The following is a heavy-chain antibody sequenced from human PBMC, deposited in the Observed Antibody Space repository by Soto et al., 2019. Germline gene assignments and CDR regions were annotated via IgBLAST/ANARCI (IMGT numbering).Heavy chain of an antibody. CDR2: INAGNGNT. V-gene: IGHV1-3*01. D-gene: IGHD1-1*01. CDR3: AGDQTDPEEDSWFDP. CDR1: GYTFTSYA. Sequence: QVQLVQSGAEVKKPGASVKVSCKASGYTFTSYAMHWVRQAPGQRLEWMGWINAGNGNTNYSQKFQGRVTITRDTSASKAYMELSGLRSEDTAVYYCAGDQTDPEEDSWFDPWGQGTLVTVSS. J-gene: IGHJ5*02.